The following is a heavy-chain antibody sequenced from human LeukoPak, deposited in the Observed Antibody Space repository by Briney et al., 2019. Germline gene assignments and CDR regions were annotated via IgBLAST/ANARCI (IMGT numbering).Heavy chain of an antibody. J-gene: IGHJ4*02. Sequence: PGGSLRLSCAASGLTFDDYAMHWVRQAPGKGLEWVALVSGDGSDTYYADSLKGRFTISRDNAKNTLYLQMNSLRADDTAVYYCARVRVCPRCHFDFWGQRTLVTVSS. CDR3: ARVRVCPRCHFDF. CDR2: VSGDGSDT. CDR1: GLTFDDYA. D-gene: IGHD3-16*01. V-gene: IGHV3-43*02.